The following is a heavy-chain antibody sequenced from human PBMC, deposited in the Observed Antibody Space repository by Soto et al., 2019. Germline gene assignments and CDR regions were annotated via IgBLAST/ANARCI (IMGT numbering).Heavy chain of an antibody. CDR1: GGSISRGGYS. CDR3: AAGGGLPRYY. CDR2: IYHSGST. J-gene: IGHJ4*02. D-gene: IGHD5-12*01. Sequence: QLQLQESGSGLVKPSQTLSLTCAVTGGSISRGGYSWSWIRHPPGKGLAWIGYIYHSGSTYYYPSLKSRGTISVDRSTNQFSLKLSSVTAADTALYYCAAGGGLPRYYWGQGILVTVSS. V-gene: IGHV4-30-2*01.